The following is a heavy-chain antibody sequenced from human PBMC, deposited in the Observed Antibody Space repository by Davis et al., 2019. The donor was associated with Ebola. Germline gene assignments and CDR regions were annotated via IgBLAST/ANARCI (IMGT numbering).Heavy chain of an antibody. CDR3: ARESSW. CDR2: IVIGSGHT. J-gene: IGHJ4*02. V-gene: IGHV1-58*01. Sequence: SVKVSCKASGFTFSSSAVQWVRQARGQRLEWIGWIVIGSGHTNYAQKFQERVTITRDMSTNTVYMELNSLRSEDTAVYYCARESSWWGQGTLVTVSS. CDR1: GFTFSSSA. D-gene: IGHD6-13*01.